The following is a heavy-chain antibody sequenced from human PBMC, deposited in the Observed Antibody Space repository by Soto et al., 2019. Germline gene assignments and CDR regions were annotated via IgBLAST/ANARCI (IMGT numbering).Heavy chain of an antibody. J-gene: IGHJ4*02. Sequence: QVQLVESGGGVVRPGRSLRLSCAASGFTFSSYGMHWVRQAPDKGLEWVAVIWYDGSNKYYADSVKGRFTISRDNSKNTLYLQMNSLRAEDTAVYYCARARWLQLPDYWGQGTLVTVSS. CDR3: ARARWLQLPDY. D-gene: IGHD5-12*01. CDR2: IWYDGSNK. V-gene: IGHV3-33*01. CDR1: GFTFSSYG.